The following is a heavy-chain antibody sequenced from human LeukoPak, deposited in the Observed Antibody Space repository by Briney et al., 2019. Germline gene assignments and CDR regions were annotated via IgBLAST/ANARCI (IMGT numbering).Heavy chain of an antibody. CDR1: GFTFSDYY. CDR2: ISSSGSTI. J-gene: IGHJ6*02. CDR3: ARDQLWTYYSGMDV. D-gene: IGHD5-18*01. Sequence: KPGGSLRLSCAASGFTFSDYYMSWIRQAPGKGLEWVSYISSSGSTIYYADSVMGRFTISRDNAKNSLYLQMNSLRDEDTAVYYCARDQLWTYYSGMDVWGQGTTVTVSS. V-gene: IGHV3-11*01.